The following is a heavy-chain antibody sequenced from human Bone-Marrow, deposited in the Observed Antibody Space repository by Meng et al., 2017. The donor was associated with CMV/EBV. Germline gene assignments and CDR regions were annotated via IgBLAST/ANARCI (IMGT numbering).Heavy chain of an antibody. D-gene: IGHD2-2*01. CDR1: GFTFSSFE. J-gene: IGHJ4*02. V-gene: IGHV3-48*03. CDR2: ISKSGVTI. Sequence: GESLKISCAASGFTFSSFEMNWVRQAPGKGLEWVSYISKSGVTIYYADSVEGRFTISRDNAKNSLYLQMNSLRVEDTAVYYCARGYCSSTSCYHYYFDYWGQGTLVTVSS. CDR3: ARGYCSSTSCYHYYFDY.